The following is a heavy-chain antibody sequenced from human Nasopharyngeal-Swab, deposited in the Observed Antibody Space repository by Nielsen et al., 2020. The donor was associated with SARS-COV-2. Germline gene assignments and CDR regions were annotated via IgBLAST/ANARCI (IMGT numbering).Heavy chain of an antibody. CDR3: AKVSVVVVTVTHYFDY. J-gene: IGHJ4*02. CDR2: MSYDGSNK. D-gene: IGHD2-21*02. Sequence: GESLKISCAASGFIFGRYGMHWGRQAPGKGLEWVAVMSYDGSNKYYADSVKGRFTISRDNSKDTLYLQMDSLRAEDTAVYYCAKVSVVVVTVTHYFDYWGQGTLVTVSS. CDR1: GFIFGRYG. V-gene: IGHV3-30*02.